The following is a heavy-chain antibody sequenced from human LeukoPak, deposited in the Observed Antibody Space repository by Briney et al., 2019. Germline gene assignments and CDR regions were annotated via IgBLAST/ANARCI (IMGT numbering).Heavy chain of an antibody. Sequence: GGSLRLSCAASGFTFSSYAMSWVRQAPGKGLEWASAISGSGGSTYYADSVKGRFTISRDNSKNTLYLQMNSLRAEDTAVYYCAKDWSLYSSGWPVDYWGQGTLVTVSS. D-gene: IGHD6-19*01. CDR1: GFTFSSYA. CDR3: AKDWSLYSSGWPVDY. V-gene: IGHV3-23*01. CDR2: ISGSGGST. J-gene: IGHJ4*02.